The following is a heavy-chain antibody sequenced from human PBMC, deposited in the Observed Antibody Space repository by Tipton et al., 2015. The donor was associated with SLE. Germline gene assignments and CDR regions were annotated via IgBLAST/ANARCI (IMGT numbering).Heavy chain of an antibody. Sequence: LRLSCTVSGHSISTTYYWGWIRQPPGKGLEWIGNIYHSGSTFYNPSLKSRVTISRDTSRNQFSLKVNSMTAADTAVYYCARASEYTSSWAFDYWGQGTLVTVSS. D-gene: IGHD6-13*01. CDR3: ARASEYTSSWAFDY. CDR2: IYHSGST. V-gene: IGHV4-38-2*02. J-gene: IGHJ4*02. CDR1: GHSISTTYY.